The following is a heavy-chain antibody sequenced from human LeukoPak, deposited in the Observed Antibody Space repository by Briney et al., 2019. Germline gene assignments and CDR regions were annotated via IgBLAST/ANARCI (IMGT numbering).Heavy chain of an antibody. J-gene: IGHJ4*02. CDR3: ARDEDGSGSPDY. Sequence: GGSLRLSCAASGFTFSSYSMNWVRQAPGKGLEWVSSISSSSSYIYYADSVKGRFTISRDNAKNSLYLQMNSLRAEDTAVYYCARDEDGSGSPDYWGQGTLVTVSS. D-gene: IGHD3-10*01. V-gene: IGHV3-21*01. CDR1: GFTFSSYS. CDR2: ISSSSSYI.